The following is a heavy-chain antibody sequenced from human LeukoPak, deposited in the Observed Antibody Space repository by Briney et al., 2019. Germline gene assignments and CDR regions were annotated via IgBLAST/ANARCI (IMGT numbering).Heavy chain of an antibody. CDR1: GFTFSSYA. J-gene: IGHJ6*02. V-gene: IGHV3-23*01. CDR3: AKHPGYYDSSGYLYYYYGMDV. Sequence: PGGSLRLSCAASGFTFSSYAMSWVRQAPGKGLEWVSAISGSGGSTYYADSVKGRFTISRDNSKNTLYLQMNSLRAEDTAVYYCAKHPGYYDSSGYLYYYYGMDVWAKGPRSPSP. D-gene: IGHD3-22*01. CDR2: ISGSGGST.